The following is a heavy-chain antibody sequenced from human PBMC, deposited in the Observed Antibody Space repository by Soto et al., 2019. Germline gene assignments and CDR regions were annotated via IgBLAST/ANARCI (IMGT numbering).Heavy chain of an antibody. V-gene: IGHV3-48*01. J-gene: IGHJ4*02. CDR2: VTLRGAT. CDR1: GFTFTKYS. Sequence: GGSLRLSCAASGFTFTKYSMNWVRQAPGKGPEWISYVTLRGATYYADSVKGRFGMSRDDAKNSVFLQLDSLRAEDTALYFCVRDQDFAFDYWGQGIMVTVSS. CDR3: VRDQDFAFDY.